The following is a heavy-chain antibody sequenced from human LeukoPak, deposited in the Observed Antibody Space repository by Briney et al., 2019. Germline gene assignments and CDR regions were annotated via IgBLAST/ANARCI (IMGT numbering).Heavy chain of an antibody. V-gene: IGHV3-66*02. J-gene: IGHJ4*02. CDR3: ARAELLSFFAS. CDR2: IYTGGST. Sequence: GGSLSLSCTATGFTVSTNYMNWVRQAPGKGLEWVSVIYTGGSTYYADSVKGRFNISRDNSKNTVYLQMNSLRPDDTAVYYCARAELLSFFASWGQGTLVTVSS. D-gene: IGHD3-10*01. CDR1: GFTVSTNY.